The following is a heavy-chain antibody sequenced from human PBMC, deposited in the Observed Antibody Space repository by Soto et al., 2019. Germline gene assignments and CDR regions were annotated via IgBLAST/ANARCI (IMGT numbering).Heavy chain of an antibody. CDR1: GFTFDDYA. D-gene: IGHD3-22*01. CDR3: ANLDYGYYYENGY. J-gene: IGHJ4*02. Sequence: GGSLRLSCAASGFTFDDYAMHWVRQAPGKGLEWVSGISWNSGSIGYADSVKGRFTISRDNAKNSLYLQMNSLRAEDTVLYYCANLDYGYYYENGYWGQGILVTVSS. CDR2: ISWNSGSI. V-gene: IGHV3-9*01.